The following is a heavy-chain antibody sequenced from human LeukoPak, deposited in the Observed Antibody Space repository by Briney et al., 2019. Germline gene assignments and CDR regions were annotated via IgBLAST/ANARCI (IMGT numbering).Heavy chain of an antibody. D-gene: IGHD3-10*01. V-gene: IGHV4-4*07. CDR1: GGSISSYY. CDR2: IYTSGST. J-gene: IGHJ5*02. Sequence: SETLSLTCTVSGGSISSYYWSWIRQPAGKGLEWIGRIYTSGSTNYNPSLKSRVTISVDTSKNQFSLKLSSVTAADTAVYYCARSGSGSYYIVYWFDPWGQGTLVTVSS. CDR3: ARSGSGSYYIVYWFDP.